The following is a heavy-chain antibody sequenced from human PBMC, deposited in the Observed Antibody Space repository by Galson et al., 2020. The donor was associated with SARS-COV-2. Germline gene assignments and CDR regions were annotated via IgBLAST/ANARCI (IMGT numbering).Heavy chain of an antibody. CDR1: AFPFSNYA. J-gene: IGHJ5*02. D-gene: IGHD1-1*01. V-gene: IGHV3-23*01. CDR3: AKLTDDNTGWLDH. Sequence: GGSLRLSCAASAFPFSNYAMGWVRQLPGKGLEWLSTMSGNGGVRSDADSVKGRFTISRDISKNTLYLQMTSLRVEDTAIYYCAKLTDDNTGWLDHWGQGTLVTVSS. CDR2: MSGNGGVR.